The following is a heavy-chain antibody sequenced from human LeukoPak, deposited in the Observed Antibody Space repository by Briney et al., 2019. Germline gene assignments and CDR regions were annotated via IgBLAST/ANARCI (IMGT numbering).Heavy chain of an antibody. D-gene: IGHD5-24*01. J-gene: IGHJ4*02. CDR2: ISSSGSTI. CDR1: GFTFSDYY. CDR3: AKGMGDAYNYRYYLDY. Sequence: GGSLRLSCAASGFTFSDYYMSWIRQAPGKGLEWVSYISSSGSTIYYADSVKGRFTISRDNAKNSLYLQMNSLRAEDTAVYYCAKGMGDAYNYRYYLDYWGQGTLVTVSS. V-gene: IGHV3-11*04.